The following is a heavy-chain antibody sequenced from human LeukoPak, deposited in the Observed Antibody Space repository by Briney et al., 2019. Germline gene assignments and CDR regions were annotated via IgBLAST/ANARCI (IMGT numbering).Heavy chain of an antibody. D-gene: IGHD3-22*01. V-gene: IGHV3-30*18. CDR3: ANENYYDSSGYLDN. CDR2: ISSDGSNK. Sequence: GRSLRLSCAAPGFTFSSYGMHWVRQAPGKGLEWVSVISSDGSNKYYADSVKGRFTISRDNTKNTLYLQMNSLRAEDTVVFYCANENYYDSSGYLDNWGQGTLVTVSS. CDR1: GFTFSSYG. J-gene: IGHJ4*02.